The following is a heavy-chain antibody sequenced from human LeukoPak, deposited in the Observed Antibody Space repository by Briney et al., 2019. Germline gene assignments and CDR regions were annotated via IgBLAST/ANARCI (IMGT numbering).Heavy chain of an antibody. J-gene: IGHJ1*01. CDR2: IKYTGST. V-gene: IGHV4-34*01. CDR1: GGSFSGYY. CDR3: ARLGYCSGGSCNSYFQH. D-gene: IGHD2-15*01. Sequence: SETLSLTCAVYGGSFSGYYWSWIRQSAGKGREWIGEIKYTGSTNYNPSAKSRVTISGDTSKNQCTLHLSSVTAASTAVYYCARLGYCSGGSCNSYFQHWGQGTLVTVSS.